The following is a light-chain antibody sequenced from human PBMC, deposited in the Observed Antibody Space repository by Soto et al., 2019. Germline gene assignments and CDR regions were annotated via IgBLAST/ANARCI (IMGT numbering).Light chain of an antibody. CDR3: QQYNSYWT. CDR2: AAS. J-gene: IGKJ1*01. Sequence: QLTQSTSFLSASVGYRVTITCRASQGIRNDLGWYQQKPGKAPKLLIYAASSLQSGVPSRFSGSGSGTDFTLAISSLQPEDFATYYCQQYNSYWTFGQGTKV. CDR1: QGIRND. V-gene: IGKV1-6*02.